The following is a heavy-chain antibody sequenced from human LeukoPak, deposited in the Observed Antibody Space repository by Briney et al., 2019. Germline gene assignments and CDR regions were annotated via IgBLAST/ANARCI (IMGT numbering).Heavy chain of an antibody. D-gene: IGHD2-2*01. J-gene: IGHJ5*02. CDR2: IYYSGST. CDR3: ARGSLVVVPAAIRVWFDP. CDR1: GGSISSSSYY. V-gene: IGHV4-39*07. Sequence: SETLSLTCTVSGGSISSSSYYWGWIRQPPGKGLEWIGSIYYSGSTYYNPSLKSRVTISVDTSKNQFSLKLSSVTAADTAVYYCARGSLVVVPAAIRVWFDPWGQGTLVTVSS.